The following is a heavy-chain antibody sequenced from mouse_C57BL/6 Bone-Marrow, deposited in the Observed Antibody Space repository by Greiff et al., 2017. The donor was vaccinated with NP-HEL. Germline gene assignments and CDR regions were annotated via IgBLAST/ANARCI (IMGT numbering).Heavy chain of an antibody. CDR1: GYSITSGYY. CDR2: ISYDGSN. J-gene: IGHJ1*03. Sequence: EVKLMESGPGLVKPSQSLSLTCSVTGYSITSGYYWNWIRQFPGNKLEWMGYISYDGSNNYNPSLKNRISITRDTSKNQFFLKLNSVTTEDTATYYCARDLAHWYFDVWGTGTTVTVSS. V-gene: IGHV3-6*01. CDR3: ARDLAHWYFDV.